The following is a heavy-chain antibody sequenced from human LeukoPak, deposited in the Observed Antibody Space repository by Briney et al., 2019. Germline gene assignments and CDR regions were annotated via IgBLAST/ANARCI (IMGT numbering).Heavy chain of an antibody. V-gene: IGHV4-59*11. Sequence: SETLSLTCTVSGGSISSHYWSWIRQPPGKGLEWIGYIYYSGSINYNPSLKSRVTISVDTSKNQFSLKLSSVTAADTAVYYCARGVVGATTYYFDYWGQGTLVTVSS. CDR1: GGSISSHY. J-gene: IGHJ4*02. D-gene: IGHD1-26*01. CDR3: ARGVVGATTYYFDY. CDR2: IYYSGSI.